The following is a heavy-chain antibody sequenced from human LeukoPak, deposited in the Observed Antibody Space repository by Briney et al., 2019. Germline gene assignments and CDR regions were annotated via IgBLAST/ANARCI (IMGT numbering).Heavy chain of an antibody. CDR2: IYSGGST. D-gene: IGHD2-2*01. V-gene: IGHV3-53*01. CDR1: GFTVSSNY. J-gene: IGHJ4*02. Sequence: GGSLRLSCAASGFTVSSNYMSWVRQAPGKGLEWVSVIYSGGSTYYADSVKGRFTISRDNSKNTLYLQMNSLRAEDTAVYYCAIIDYCSSTSCPDYWGQGTLVTVSS. CDR3: AIIDYCSSTSCPDY.